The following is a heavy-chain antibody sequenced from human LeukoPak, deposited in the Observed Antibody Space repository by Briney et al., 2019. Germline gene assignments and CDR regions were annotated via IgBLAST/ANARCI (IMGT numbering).Heavy chain of an antibody. CDR3: ARDQGSVYYDFWSGSGDLYYYYYYMDV. J-gene: IGHJ6*03. V-gene: IGHV1-2*06. CDR1: GYTFTGYY. D-gene: IGHD3-3*01. Sequence: GASVKVSCKASGYTFTGYYMNWVRQAPGQGLEWMGRINPNSGGTNYEQKFQGRVTMTRDTSISTAYMELSRLRSDNTAVYYCARDQGSVYYDFWSGSGDLYYYYYYMDVWGKGTTVTVSS. CDR2: INPNSGGT.